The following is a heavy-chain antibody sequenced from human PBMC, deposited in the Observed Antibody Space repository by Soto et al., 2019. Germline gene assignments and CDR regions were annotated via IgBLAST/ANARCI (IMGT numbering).Heavy chain of an antibody. Sequence: EVQLAESGGGLIQPGGSLRLSCATSGFTFSRYWIHWVRQAPGEGLVWVSRISGDGVHTDYAESVKGRFTVSRDIAKSTGYLQMNNLRAEDTAIYYCARLGFVGEGVLWGQGILVTVSS. CDR2: ISGDGVHT. V-gene: IGHV3-74*01. J-gene: IGHJ4*02. CDR3: ARLGFVGEGVL. CDR1: GFTFSRYW. D-gene: IGHD3-16*01.